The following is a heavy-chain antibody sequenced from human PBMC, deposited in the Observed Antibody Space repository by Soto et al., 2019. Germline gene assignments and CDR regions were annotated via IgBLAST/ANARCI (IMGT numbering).Heavy chain of an antibody. V-gene: IGHV1-69*02. J-gene: IGHJ6*02. Sequence: SVKVSCKASGGTFSSYTISWVRQAPGQGLEWMGRIIPILGIANYAQKFQGRVTITADKSTSTAYMELSSLRSEDTAVYYCARGRHCSTSSCYVDIMDVWGQGTTVTVSS. CDR2: IIPILGIA. CDR3: ARGRHCSTSSCYVDIMDV. CDR1: GGTFSSYT. D-gene: IGHD2-2*01.